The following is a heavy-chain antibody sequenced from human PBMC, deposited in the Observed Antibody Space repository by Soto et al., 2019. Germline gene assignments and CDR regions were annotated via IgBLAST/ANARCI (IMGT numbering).Heavy chain of an antibody. J-gene: IGHJ6*02. D-gene: IGHD3-10*01. Sequence: PSETLSLTCTVSGGSISSGGYYWSWIRQHPGKGLEWIGYIYYSGSTYYNPSLKSRVTISVDTSKNQFSLKLSSVTAADTAVYYCARDPGAMVRGVMGEYGMDVWGQGTTVTVSS. CDR2: IYYSGST. V-gene: IGHV4-31*03. CDR1: GGSISSGGYY. CDR3: ARDPGAMVRGVMGEYGMDV.